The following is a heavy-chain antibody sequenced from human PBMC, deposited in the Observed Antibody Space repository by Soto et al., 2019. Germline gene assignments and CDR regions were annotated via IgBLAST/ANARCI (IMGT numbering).Heavy chain of an antibody. V-gene: IGHV5-51*01. CDR3: ASTSVVAAAQLPFAFDI. CDR1: GYSFTSYW. D-gene: IGHD2-15*01. CDR2: IYPGDSDT. J-gene: IGHJ3*02. Sequence: HGESLKISCKGSGYSFTSYWIGWVRQMPGKGLEWMGIIYPGDSDTRYSPSFQGQVTISADKSISTAYLQWSSLKASDTAMYYCASTSVVAAAQLPFAFDIWGQGTMVTVSS.